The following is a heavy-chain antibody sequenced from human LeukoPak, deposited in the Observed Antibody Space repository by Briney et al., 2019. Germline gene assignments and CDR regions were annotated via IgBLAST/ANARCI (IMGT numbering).Heavy chain of an antibody. J-gene: IGHJ4*02. CDR3: TGSGSYWGSDYFDY. CDR2: KSKTDGGTT. V-gene: IGHV3-15*01. D-gene: IGHD3-10*01. Sequence: KSKTDGGTTDYAAPVKGRFTISRDDSKNTLYLQMNSLKTEDTAVYYRTGSGSYWGSDYFDYWGQGTLVTVSS.